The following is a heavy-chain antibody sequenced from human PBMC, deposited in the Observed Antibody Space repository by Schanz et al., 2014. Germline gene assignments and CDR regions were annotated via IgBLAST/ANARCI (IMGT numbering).Heavy chain of an antibody. CDR2: IRYEGSDK. J-gene: IGHJ6*02. D-gene: IGHD6-19*01. CDR3: AKVKGRPSVDV. CDR1: GFTFSSYG. Sequence: VPLVESGGGVVQPGGSLRLSCAASGFTFSSYGMHWVRQAPGKGLEWVAFIRYEGSDKYYADSVKGRFTISRDNSKNTLYLQMNSLRPEDTAVYYCAKVKGRPSVDVWGQGTTVIVSS. V-gene: IGHV3-30*02.